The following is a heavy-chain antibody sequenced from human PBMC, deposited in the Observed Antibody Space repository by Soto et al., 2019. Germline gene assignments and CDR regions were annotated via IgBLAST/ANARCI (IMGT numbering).Heavy chain of an antibody. CDR2: ISGSGGST. V-gene: IGHV3-23*01. CDR1: GFTFSSYA. D-gene: IGHD4-17*01. Sequence: PGGSLRLSCAASGFTFSSYAMSWVRQAPGKGLEWVSAISGSGGSTYYADSVKGRFTISRDNSKNTLYLQMNSLRAEDTAVYYCAKDNLPPNYGDIYYYYYYGMDVWGQGTTVTVSS. CDR3: AKDNLPPNYGDIYYYYYYGMDV. J-gene: IGHJ6*02.